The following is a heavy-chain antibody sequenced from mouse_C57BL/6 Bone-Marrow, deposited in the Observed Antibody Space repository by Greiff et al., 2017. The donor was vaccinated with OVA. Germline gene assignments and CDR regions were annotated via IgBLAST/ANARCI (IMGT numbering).Heavy chain of an antibody. Sequence: VQLQQSGPGLVKPSQSLSLTCSVTGYSITSDYYWNWIRQFPGNKLEWMGYISYDGSNNYNPSLKNRISITRDTSKNQFFLKLNSVTTEDTATYYCARGGVAPYFDVWGTGTTVTVSS. CDR1: GYSITSDYY. V-gene: IGHV3-6*01. CDR3: ARGGVAPYFDV. J-gene: IGHJ1*03. CDR2: ISYDGSN. D-gene: IGHD1-1*02.